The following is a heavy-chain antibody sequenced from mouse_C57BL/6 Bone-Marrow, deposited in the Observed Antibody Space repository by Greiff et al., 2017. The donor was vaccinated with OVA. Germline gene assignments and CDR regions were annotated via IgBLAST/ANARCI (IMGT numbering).Heavy chain of an antibody. CDR2: INPNNGGT. J-gene: IGHJ1*03. CDR1: GYTFTDYN. D-gene: IGHD1-1*01. Sequence: EVQLQQSGPELVKPGASVKIPCKASGYTFTDYNMAWVKQSHGKSLEWIGDINPNNGGTIYNQKFKGKATLTVDKSSSTAYMELRSLTSEDTAVYYCARDYGSSHWYFDVWGTGTTVTVSS. V-gene: IGHV1-18*01. CDR3: ARDYGSSHWYFDV.